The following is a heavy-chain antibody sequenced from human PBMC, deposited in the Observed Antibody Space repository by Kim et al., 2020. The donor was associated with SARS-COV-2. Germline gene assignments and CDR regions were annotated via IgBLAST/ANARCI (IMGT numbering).Heavy chain of an antibody. V-gene: IGHV4-34*01. CDR2: INHSGST. Sequence: SETLSLTCAVYGGSFSGYYWSWIRQPPGKGLEWIGEINHSGSTNYNPSLKSRVTISVDTSKNQFSLKLSSVTAADTAVYYCARGASYYDSWGGGRDVWGKGTTVTVSS. J-gene: IGHJ6*04. D-gene: IGHD3-22*01. CDR1: GGSFSGYY. CDR3: ARGASYYDSWGGGRDV.